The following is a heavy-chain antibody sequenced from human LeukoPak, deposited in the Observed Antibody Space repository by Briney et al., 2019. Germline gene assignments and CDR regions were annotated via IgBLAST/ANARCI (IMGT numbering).Heavy chain of an antibody. D-gene: IGHD1-1*01. CDR2: ISGYNDGA. Sequence: ASVKVSCKASGYIFTSYGITWARQAPGEGLEWMGWISGYNDGAKYAQKFQGRVTMTTDTSTRTAYMELRSLRSDDTAVYYCVRVNWSDGDNWFDPWGQGTLVTVSS. J-gene: IGHJ5*02. V-gene: IGHV1-18*01. CDR3: VRVNWSDGDNWFDP. CDR1: GYIFTSYG.